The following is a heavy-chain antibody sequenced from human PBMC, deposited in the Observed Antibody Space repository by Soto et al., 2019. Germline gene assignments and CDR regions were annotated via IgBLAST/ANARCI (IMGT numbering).Heavy chain of an antibody. J-gene: IGHJ4*02. CDR3: ARLRYSYGYYFDY. CDR1: GGSISSSNYY. V-gene: IGHV4-39*07. CDR2: IYYIGST. D-gene: IGHD5-18*01. Sequence: SETLSLTCTVSGGSISSSNYYWGWIRQPPGKGLEWIGSIYYIGSTYSNPSLKSRVTISVDTSKNQFSLKLSSVTAADTAVYYCARLRYSYGYYFDYWGQGTLVTVSS.